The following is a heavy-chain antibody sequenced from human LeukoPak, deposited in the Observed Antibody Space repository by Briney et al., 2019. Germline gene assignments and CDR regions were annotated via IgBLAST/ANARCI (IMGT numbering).Heavy chain of an antibody. Sequence: PSETLSLTCTGSGGSISSYYWSWIRQPPGKGLEGIGYTFYSRSTNYNPSLKSRVTISVDTSKNQVSLKLRSVTAADTAVYYCARTNPSFDYWGQGTLVTVSS. CDR1: GGSISSYY. V-gene: IGHV4-59*08. J-gene: IGHJ4*02. CDR2: TFYSRST. CDR3: ARTNPSFDY.